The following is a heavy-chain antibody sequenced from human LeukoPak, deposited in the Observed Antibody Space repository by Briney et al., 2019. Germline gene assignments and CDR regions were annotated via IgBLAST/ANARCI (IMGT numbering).Heavy chain of an antibody. CDR2: ISGDGRT. V-gene: IGHV3-23*01. CDR3: AKLIYSDYYYGMDV. Sequence: PGGSLRLSCAASGFSFSSYAVSWVRQTPGKRPEWVSGISGDGRTFYADSVKGRFTLSRDNSKNTLYLQMNSLRAEDTAVYYCAKLIYSDYYYGMDVWGQGTTVTVSS. D-gene: IGHD2-15*01. CDR1: GFSFSSYA. J-gene: IGHJ6*02.